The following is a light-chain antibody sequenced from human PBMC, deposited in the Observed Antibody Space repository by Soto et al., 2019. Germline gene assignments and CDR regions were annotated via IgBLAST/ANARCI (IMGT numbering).Light chain of an antibody. V-gene: IGKV3-20*01. Sequence: EIVMTQSPATLSVSPWERATLSCRASQSVSSSYLAWYQQKPGQAPRLLIYSASSRATGIPDRFSGSGSGTDFTLTISRLEPEDFAVYYCQQYGSSLLTFGGGTKVDIK. CDR1: QSVSSSY. CDR2: SAS. CDR3: QQYGSSLLT. J-gene: IGKJ4*01.